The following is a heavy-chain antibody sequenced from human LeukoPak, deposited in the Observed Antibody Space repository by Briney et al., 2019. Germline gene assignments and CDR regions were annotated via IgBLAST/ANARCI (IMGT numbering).Heavy chain of an antibody. CDR1: GFTFSSYA. CDR3: IPSSGCYFFGDY. CDR2: ISSSGGTR. J-gene: IGHJ4*02. D-gene: IGHD3-22*01. V-gene: IGHV3-23*01. Sequence: GGSLRLSYAASGFTFSSYAMSWVRLASGKGLEWVSSISSSGGTRYYADSVKGRFTISRDNSENTLYLQMNSLRAEDTAVYYCIPSSGCYFFGDYWGQGTLVTVSS.